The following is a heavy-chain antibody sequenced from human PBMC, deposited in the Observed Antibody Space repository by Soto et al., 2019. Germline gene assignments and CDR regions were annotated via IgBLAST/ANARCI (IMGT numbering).Heavy chain of an antibody. CDR2: INHSGST. CDR3: ARSAYYYYYYYMDV. CDR1: GFTFSSYA. J-gene: IGHJ6*03. Sequence: GSLRLSCAASGFTFSSYAMSWIRQPPGKGLEWIGEINHSGSTNYNPSLKSRVTISVDTSKNQFSLKLSSVTAADTAVYYCARSAYYYYYYYMDVWGKGTTVTVSS. V-gene: IGHV4-34*01.